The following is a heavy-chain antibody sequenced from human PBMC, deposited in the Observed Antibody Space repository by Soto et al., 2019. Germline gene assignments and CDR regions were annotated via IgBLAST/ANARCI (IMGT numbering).Heavy chain of an antibody. CDR3: AHTPSIVGATLWFDP. Sequence: QITLKESGPTLVKLTQTLTLTCTFSGFSLSTSGVGVGWIRQPPGKALEWLALIYWDDDKRYSPSLKSRLTIAKDTSKNQVVLTMANMDPLDTATYYCAHTPSIVGATLWFDPWGQGTLVTVSS. CDR2: IYWDDDK. V-gene: IGHV2-5*02. J-gene: IGHJ5*02. D-gene: IGHD1-26*01. CDR1: GFSLSTSGVG.